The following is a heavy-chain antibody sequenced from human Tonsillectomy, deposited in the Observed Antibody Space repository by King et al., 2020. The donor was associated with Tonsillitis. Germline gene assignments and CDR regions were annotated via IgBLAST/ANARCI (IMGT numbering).Heavy chain of an antibody. Sequence: QLVQSGAEVKKPGSSVKVSCKASGGTFSSYAISWVRQAPGQGLEWMGGIIPIFGTANYAQKFQGRVTITADESTSTAYMELSSLRSEDTAVYYCARDTYCSSTSCYQKRSRWGYYYYYMDVWGKGTTVTVSS. CDR3: ARDTYCSSTSCYQKRSRWGYYYYYMDV. D-gene: IGHD2-2*01. J-gene: IGHJ6*03. CDR2: IIPIFGTA. V-gene: IGHV1-69*01. CDR1: GGTFSSYA.